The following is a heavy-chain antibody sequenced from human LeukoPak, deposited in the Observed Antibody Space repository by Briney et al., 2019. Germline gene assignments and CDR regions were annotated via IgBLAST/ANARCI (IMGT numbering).Heavy chain of an antibody. D-gene: IGHD5-18*01. CDR2: IYGGGSP. CDR3: ARDLNTARFDY. Sequence: GGSLRLSCAASGFTVSSNYMNWVRQAPGKGLEWVSAIYGGGSPYYADSVKGRFTISRDDSKNTLYLQMNSLRAEDTAVYYCARDLNTARFDYWGQGTLVTVSS. J-gene: IGHJ4*02. CDR1: GFTVSSNY. V-gene: IGHV3-66*01.